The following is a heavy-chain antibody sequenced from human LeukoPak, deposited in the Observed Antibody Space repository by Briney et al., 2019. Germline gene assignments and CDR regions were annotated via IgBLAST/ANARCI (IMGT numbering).Heavy chain of an antibody. J-gene: IGHJ4*02. V-gene: IGHV1-2*02. CDR1: GYTFTGYY. CDR2: NNPNSGGT. CDR3: ASSLKNRLLGYDY. Sequence: GASVKVSCRASGYTFTGYYMHWVRQAPGQGLEWMGWNNPNSGGTNYAQKFQGRVTMTRDTSISTAYMELSRLRSDDTAVYYCASSLKNRLLGYDYWGQGTLVTVSS. D-gene: IGHD3-22*01.